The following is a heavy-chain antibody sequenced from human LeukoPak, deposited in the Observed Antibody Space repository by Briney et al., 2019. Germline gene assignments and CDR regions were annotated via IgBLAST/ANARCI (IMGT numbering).Heavy chain of an antibody. CDR2: INPNTGGT. CDR1: GYTFTGYY. Sequence: GASVKVSCKASGYTFTGYYMHWVRQAPGQGLEWMGWINPNTGGTNYGEKFQGRVTMTRDTSVNTAYMALSSLRSDDTAVYYCARGGEWYYDSSGYRLFDYWGQGTLVTVSS. V-gene: IGHV1-2*02. D-gene: IGHD3-22*01. J-gene: IGHJ4*02. CDR3: ARGGEWYYDSSGYRLFDY.